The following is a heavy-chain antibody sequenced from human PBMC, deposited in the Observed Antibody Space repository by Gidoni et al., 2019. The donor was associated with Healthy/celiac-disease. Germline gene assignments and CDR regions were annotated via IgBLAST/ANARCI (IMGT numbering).Heavy chain of an antibody. CDR3: ATLLLSWFDP. V-gene: IGHV1-24*01. J-gene: IGHJ5*02. Sequence: LTELSMHWVRQAPGKGLEWMGGFDPKDGETIYAQKFQGRVTMTEDTSTDTAYMELSSLRSEDTAVYYCATLLLSWFDPWGQGTLVTVSS. CDR1: LTELS. CDR2: FDPKDGET. D-gene: IGHD2-15*01.